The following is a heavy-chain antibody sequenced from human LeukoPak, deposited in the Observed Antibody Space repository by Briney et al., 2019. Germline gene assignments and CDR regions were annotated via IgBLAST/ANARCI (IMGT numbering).Heavy chain of an antibody. V-gene: IGHV4-59*11. CDR2: ISNTGAT. J-gene: IGHJ6*03. Sequence: SETLSLTCSVSGVSISSHSWSWVRQPPGEGLESIGYISNTGATHYNPSLRGRVSISVDTSRNEVSLRLTSVTAADTAVYYCARGSDSYGYPYYYYYYMDVWGEGTTVAVSS. D-gene: IGHD5-18*01. CDR3: ARGSDSYGYPYYYYYYMDV. CDR1: GVSISSHS.